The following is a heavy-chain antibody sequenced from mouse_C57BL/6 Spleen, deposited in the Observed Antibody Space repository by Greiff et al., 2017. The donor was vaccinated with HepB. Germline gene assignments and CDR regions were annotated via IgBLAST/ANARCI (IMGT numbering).Heavy chain of an antibody. CDR2: IDPEDGET. Sequence: EVKLVESGAELVKPGASVKLSCTASGFNIKDYYMHWVKQRTEQGLEWIGRIDPEDGETKYAPKFQGKATITADTSSNTAYLQLSSLTSEDTAVYYCARSDYYGSSLRYFDYWGQGTTLTVSS. CDR3: ARSDYYGSSLRYFDY. D-gene: IGHD1-1*01. CDR1: GFNIKDYY. V-gene: IGHV14-2*01. J-gene: IGHJ2*01.